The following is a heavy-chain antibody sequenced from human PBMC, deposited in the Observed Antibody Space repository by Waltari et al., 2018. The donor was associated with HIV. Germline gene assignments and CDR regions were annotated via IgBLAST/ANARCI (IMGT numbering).Heavy chain of an antibody. CDR3: ARFYDRGDWFDP. CDR2: IYHSGST. Sequence: QVQLQESGPGLVKPSETLSLTCAVSGYSISSGYYWGWIRQPPGKGLEWIGSIYHSGSTYYNPSLKRRVTISVDTSKNQFSLKLSSVTAADTAVYYCARFYDRGDWFDPWGQGTLVTVSS. CDR1: GYSISSGYY. J-gene: IGHJ5*02. D-gene: IGHD3-16*01. V-gene: IGHV4-38-2*01.